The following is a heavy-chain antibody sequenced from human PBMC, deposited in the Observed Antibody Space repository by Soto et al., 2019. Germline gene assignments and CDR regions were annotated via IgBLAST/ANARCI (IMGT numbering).Heavy chain of an antibody. CDR3: ASDRTNDGAPMVDP. D-gene: IGHD3-16*01. CDR1: GFTFNTYA. J-gene: IGHJ5*02. CDR2: ILGDGVST. Sequence: EVQLLESGGDLVQPGGSLRLSCVASGFTFNTYAINWVRQAPGKGLEWVSGILGDGVSTYYADSVKGRFTISRDNSKNTLYLQMTNLRAEDPAVYYCASDRTNDGAPMVDPWGQGTLVTVSS. V-gene: IGHV3-23*01.